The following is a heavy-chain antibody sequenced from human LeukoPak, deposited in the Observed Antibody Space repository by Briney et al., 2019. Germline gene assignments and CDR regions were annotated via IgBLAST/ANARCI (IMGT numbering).Heavy chain of an antibody. CDR1: GFTFSSYA. CDR3: ARDGEGHFDY. V-gene: IGHV3-30-3*01. J-gene: IGHJ4*02. Sequence: GGSLRLPCAASGFTFSSYAMHWVRQAPGKGLEWVAVISYDGSNKYYADSVKGRFTISRDNSKNTLYLQMNSLRAEDTAVYYCARDGEGHFDYWGQGTLVTVSS. D-gene: IGHD3-10*01. CDR2: ISYDGSNK.